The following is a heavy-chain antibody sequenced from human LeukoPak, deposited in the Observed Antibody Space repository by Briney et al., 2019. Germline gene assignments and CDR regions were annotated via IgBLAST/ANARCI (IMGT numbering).Heavy chain of an antibody. CDR2: ISYDGSNK. V-gene: IGHV3-30*04. CDR3: ASRLY. Sequence: GRSLRLSCAASGFTFSSYAMHWVRQAPGKGPEWVAVISYDGSNKYYADSVKGRFTISRDNSKNTLYLQMNSLRAEDTAVYYCASRLYWGQGTLVTVSS. D-gene: IGHD6-6*01. CDR1: GFTFSSYA. J-gene: IGHJ4*02.